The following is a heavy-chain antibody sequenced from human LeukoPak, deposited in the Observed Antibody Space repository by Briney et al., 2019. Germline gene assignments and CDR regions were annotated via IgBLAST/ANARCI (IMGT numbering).Heavy chain of an antibody. Sequence: ASVKVSCKSAGYTFTSYAISWVRQAPGQGLEWMGWISTYNGNTNCAQKLQGRVTMTTDTSTTTAYMELRSLRSDDTAVYYCARGAATDAFDIWGQGTMVTVSS. CDR2: ISTYNGNT. V-gene: IGHV1-18*01. CDR3: ARGAATDAFDI. J-gene: IGHJ3*02. CDR1: GYTFTSYA. D-gene: IGHD2-15*01.